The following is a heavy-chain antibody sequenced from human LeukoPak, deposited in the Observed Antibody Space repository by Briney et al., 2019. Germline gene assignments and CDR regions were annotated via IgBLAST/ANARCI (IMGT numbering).Heavy chain of an antibody. V-gene: IGHV2-70*01. CDR3: ARVSGSYSSGWLFDY. CDR2: IDWDDDK. D-gene: IGHD6-19*01. J-gene: IGHJ4*02. CDR1: GFSLSTSGMC. Sequence: SGPTLVNPTQTLTLTCTFSGFSLSTSGMCVSWIRQPPGKALEWLALIDWDDDKYYSTSLKTRLTISKDTYKNQVVLTMTNMDPVDTATYYCARVSGSYSSGWLFDYWGQGTLVTVSS.